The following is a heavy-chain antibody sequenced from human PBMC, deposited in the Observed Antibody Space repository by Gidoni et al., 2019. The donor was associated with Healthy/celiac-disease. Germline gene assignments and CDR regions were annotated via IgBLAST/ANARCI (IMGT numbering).Heavy chain of an antibody. V-gene: IGHV3-23*01. Sequence: EVQLLESGGGLVQPGGSLRLSCAASGFTFSSYAMSWVRQAPGKGLGWVSAISGSGGSTYYADSVKGRFTISRDNSKNTLYLQMNSLRAEDTAVYYCATAFETHRYFDWLFRYWGQGTLVTVSS. J-gene: IGHJ4*02. CDR2: ISGSGGST. CDR3: ATAFETHRYFDWLFRY. D-gene: IGHD3-9*01. CDR1: GFTFSSYA.